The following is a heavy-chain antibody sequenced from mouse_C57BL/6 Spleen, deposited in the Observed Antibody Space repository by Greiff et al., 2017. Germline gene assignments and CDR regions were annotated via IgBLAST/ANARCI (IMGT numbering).Heavy chain of an antibody. V-gene: IGHV5-9-1*02. CDR3: TRDDDGYYYYYAMDY. Sequence: VQLVESGEGLVKPGGSLKLSCAASGFTFSSYAMSWVRQTPEKRLAWVAYISSGGDYIYYADTVKGRFTISRDNARNTLYLQMSSLKSEDTAMYYCTRDDDGYYYYYAMDYWGQGTSVTVSS. CDR1: GFTFSSYA. J-gene: IGHJ4*01. CDR2: ISSGGDYI. D-gene: IGHD2-3*01.